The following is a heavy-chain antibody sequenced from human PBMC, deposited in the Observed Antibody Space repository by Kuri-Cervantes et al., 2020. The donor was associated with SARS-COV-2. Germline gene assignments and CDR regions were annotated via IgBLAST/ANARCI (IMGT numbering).Heavy chain of an antibody. V-gene: IGHV4-34*01. J-gene: IGHJ6*03. CDR1: GGSFSGYY. CDR2: INHSGST. D-gene: IGHD6-13*01. Sequence: SETLSLTCAVYGGSFSGYYWSWIRQPPGKGLEWIGEINHSGSTNYNPSLKRRVTISVDTSKNQFSLKLSPVTAADTAVYYCARVRGSHYYYYYMDVWGKGTTVTVSS. CDR3: ARVRGSHYYYYYMDV.